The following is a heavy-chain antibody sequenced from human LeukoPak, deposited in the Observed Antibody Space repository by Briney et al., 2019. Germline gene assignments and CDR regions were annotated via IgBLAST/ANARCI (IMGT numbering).Heavy chain of an antibody. J-gene: IGHJ3*02. Sequence: PSETLSLTCTVSGGSISSSSYYWGWIRQPPGKGLEWIGSIYYSGSTYYNPSLKSRVTISVDTSKNQFSLKLSSVTAADTAVYYCARRRVLRNPIVVVPAARSGLLLSAFDIWGQGTMVTVSS. CDR2: IYYSGST. CDR3: ARRRVLRNPIVVVPAARSGLLLSAFDI. V-gene: IGHV4-39*07. D-gene: IGHD2-2*01. CDR1: GGSISSSSYY.